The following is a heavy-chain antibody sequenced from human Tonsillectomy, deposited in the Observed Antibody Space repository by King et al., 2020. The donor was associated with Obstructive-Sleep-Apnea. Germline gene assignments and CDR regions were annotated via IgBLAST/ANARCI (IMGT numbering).Heavy chain of an antibody. CDR3: AREGLSNWFDP. J-gene: IGHJ5*02. V-gene: IGHV4-39*07. CDR2: IYFTVST. D-gene: IGHD4/OR15-4a*01. Sequence: LQLQESGPGLVKPSETLSLTCTVSGGPISSSNYYWGWIRQPPRKGLEWIGSIYFTVSTYYNPSLKSRVTISVDTSKNQFSLNLSSVTAADTAVYYCAREGLSNWFDPWGQGTLVTVSS. CDR1: GGPISSSNYY.